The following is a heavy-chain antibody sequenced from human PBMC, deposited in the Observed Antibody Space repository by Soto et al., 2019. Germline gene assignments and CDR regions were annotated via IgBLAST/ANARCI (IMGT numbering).Heavy chain of an antibody. CDR3: ALTTSNWGL. J-gene: IGHJ2*01. D-gene: IGHD4-17*01. CDR1: GFAFSGYW. CDR2: IKQDGSEK. Sequence: EVQLVASGGGLVQPGGSLRLSCAASGFAFSGYWMNWVRQAPGKGLEWVANIKQDGSEKNYVDSVKGRFTISRDNAKNSLYLQRNSLRAEDTAVYYCALTTSNWGLWGRGTLVTVSS. V-gene: IGHV3-7*05.